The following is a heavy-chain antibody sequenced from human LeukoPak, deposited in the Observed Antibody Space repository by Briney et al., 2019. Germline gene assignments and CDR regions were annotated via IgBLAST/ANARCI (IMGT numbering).Heavy chain of an antibody. CDR1: GYSFTSYY. CDR3: ARVNSVGETAWWFDP. Sequence: GASVKVSCKASGYSFTSYYMHWVRQAPGQGLEWMGFINPSGSSAAYAQKFQGRLTMTRDMFTSTDYMELTSPTSDDTAVYYCARVNSVGETAWWFDPWGQGTLVTVSS. D-gene: IGHD1-26*01. V-gene: IGHV1-46*01. CDR2: INPSGSSA. J-gene: IGHJ5*02.